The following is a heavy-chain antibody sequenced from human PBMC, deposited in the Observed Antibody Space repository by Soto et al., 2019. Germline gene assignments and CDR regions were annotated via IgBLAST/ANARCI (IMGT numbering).Heavy chain of an antibody. CDR3: ARVYDSSGYYYVGGVSYYYGMDV. J-gene: IGHJ6*02. CDR2: IKQDGSEK. V-gene: IGHV3-7*01. CDR1: GFTFSSYW. Sequence: PGGSLRLSCAASGFTFSSYWMSWVRQAPGKGLEWVANIKQDGSEKYYVDSVKGRFTISRDNAKNSLYLQMNSLRAEDTAVYYCARVYDSSGYYYVGGVSYYYGMDVWGQGTTVTVSS. D-gene: IGHD3-22*01.